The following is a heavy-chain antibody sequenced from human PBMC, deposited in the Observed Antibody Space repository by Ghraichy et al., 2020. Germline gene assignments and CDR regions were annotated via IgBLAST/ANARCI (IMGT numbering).Heavy chain of an antibody. CDR3: AKHHSNAFDI. V-gene: IGHV4-34*01. Sequence: SETLSLTCAIYGGSFSGYYWSWIRQPPGKGLELIGEMHYSGATKYNPSLKSRVTISGDTSKNQFSLKLSSVTAADTAVYYCAKHHSNAFDIWGQGTMVSVSS. CDR1: GGSFSGYY. J-gene: IGHJ3*02. CDR2: MHYSGAT.